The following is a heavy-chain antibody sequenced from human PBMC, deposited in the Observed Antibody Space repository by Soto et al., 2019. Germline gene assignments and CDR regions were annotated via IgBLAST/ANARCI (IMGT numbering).Heavy chain of an antibody. CDR3: ARDRPLHPSYHYYGMDA. CDR2: MCYIGGT. Sequence: QVQLRESGPGLVKPSETLSLTCTVSNGSVSSGNYFWSWIRQPPGKGLEWIGNMCYIGGTNNNPSHKSRVTISVDASKNSFSLKLTSVTAADTAVYYCARDRPLHPSYHYYGMDAWGQGTTVTVSS. CDR1: NGSVSSGNYF. D-gene: IGHD2-15*01. J-gene: IGHJ6*01. V-gene: IGHV4-61*03.